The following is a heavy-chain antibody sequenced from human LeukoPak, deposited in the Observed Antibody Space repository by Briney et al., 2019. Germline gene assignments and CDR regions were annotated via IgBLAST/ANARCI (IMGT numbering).Heavy chain of an antibody. Sequence: SETLSLTCAVYGGSFSGYYWSWIRQPPGKELEWIGEINHSGSTNYNPSLKSRVTISVDTSKNQFSLKLSSVTAADTAVYYCARAYRRLRSPSQPGYNWFDPWGQGTLVTVSS. CDR2: INHSGST. J-gene: IGHJ5*02. V-gene: IGHV4-34*01. CDR1: GGSFSGYY. D-gene: IGHD3-16*01. CDR3: ARAYRRLRSPSQPGYNWFDP.